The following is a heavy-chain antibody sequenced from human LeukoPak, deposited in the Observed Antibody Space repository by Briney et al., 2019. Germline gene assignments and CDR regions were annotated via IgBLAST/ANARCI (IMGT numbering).Heavy chain of an antibody. CDR2: IYDSGST. V-gene: IGHV4-59*01. CDR1: GGSISSYY. CDR3: ASLTTADAFDI. J-gene: IGHJ3*02. D-gene: IGHD3-22*01. Sequence: SETLSLTCTVSGGSISSYYWSWIRQPPGKGLEWIGYIYDSGSTNYNPSLKSRVTISVDTSKNQFSLKVSSVTAADTTVYYCASLTTADAFDIWGQGTMVTVSS.